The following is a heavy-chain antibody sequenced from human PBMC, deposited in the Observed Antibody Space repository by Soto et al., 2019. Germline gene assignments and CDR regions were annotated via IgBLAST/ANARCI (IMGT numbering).Heavy chain of an antibody. Sequence: PSETLSLTCTVSGGSVSSGSYYWSWIRQPPGKGLEWIGYIYYSGSTNHNPSLKSRVTISVDTSKNQFSLKLSSVTAADTAVYYCARVSPIGSSSSTGLDYWGQGTLVTVSS. CDR2: IYYSGST. CDR3: ARVSPIGSSSSTGLDY. J-gene: IGHJ4*02. D-gene: IGHD6-6*01. V-gene: IGHV4-61*01. CDR1: GGSVSSGSYY.